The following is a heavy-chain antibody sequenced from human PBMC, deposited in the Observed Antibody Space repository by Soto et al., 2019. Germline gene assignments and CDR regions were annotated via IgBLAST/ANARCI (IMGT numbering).Heavy chain of an antibody. CDR1: GYIFTNYW. CDR3: VRQGLNRMSPVPATSDY. CDR2: IHPGDSDT. Sequence: PGESLKISCKGSGYIFTNYWIAWVRQMPGKGLEWMGNIHPGDSDTRYTPSFHGQVTISVDRSTSTAYLQWSSLEASDTAIYYCVRQGLNRMSPVPATSDYWGQGTLVTVSS. V-gene: IGHV5-51*01. D-gene: IGHD2-15*01. J-gene: IGHJ4*02.